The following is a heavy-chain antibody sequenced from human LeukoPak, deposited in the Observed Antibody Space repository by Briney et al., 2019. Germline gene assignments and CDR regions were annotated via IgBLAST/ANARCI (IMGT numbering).Heavy chain of an antibody. CDR3: ARDLPLISYYDSSGYYWRAFDI. J-gene: IGHJ3*02. V-gene: IGHV1-2*04. CDR2: INPNNDDT. Sequence: ASVKVSCKASEYTFTDYYLHWVRQAPGQGLEWMGWINPNNDDTNYAQKFQGWVTMTRDTSISTAYMELSRLRSDDTAVYYCARDLPLISYYDSSGYYWRAFDIWGQGTMVTVSS. CDR1: EYTFTDYY. D-gene: IGHD3-22*01.